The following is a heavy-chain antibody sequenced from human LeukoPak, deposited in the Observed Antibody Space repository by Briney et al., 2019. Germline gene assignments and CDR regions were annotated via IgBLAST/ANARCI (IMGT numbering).Heavy chain of an antibody. D-gene: IGHD3-9*01. J-gene: IGHJ4*02. V-gene: IGHV3-11*06. CDR1: GFTFSDYY. Sequence: GGSLRLSCAASGFTFSDYYMSWIRQAPGKGLEWVPYISSSSSYTNYADSVKGRFTISRDNAKNSLYLQMNSLRAEDTAVYYCANMGGRLRYFDWLLPFDYWGQGTLVTVSS. CDR2: ISSSSSYT. CDR3: ANMGGRLRYFDWLLPFDY.